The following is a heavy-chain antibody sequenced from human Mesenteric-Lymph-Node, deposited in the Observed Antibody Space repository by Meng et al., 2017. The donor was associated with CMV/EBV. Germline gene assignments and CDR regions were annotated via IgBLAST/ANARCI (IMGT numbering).Heavy chain of an antibody. J-gene: IGHJ4*02. V-gene: IGHV3-21*05. CDR1: GFTFSSYT. CDR3: ARGHWGLDN. CDR2: MSSSGDDM. D-gene: IGHD7-27*01. Sequence: GESLKISCAASGFTFSSYTMNWVRQAPGKGLEWVSYMSSSGDDMNSADSVKGRFTISRDNAKNSLYLQMNSLRAEDTAVYYCARGHWGLDNWGQGTLVTVSS.